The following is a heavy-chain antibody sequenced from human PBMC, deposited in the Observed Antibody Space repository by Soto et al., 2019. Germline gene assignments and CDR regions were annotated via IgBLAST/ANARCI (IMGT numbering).Heavy chain of an antibody. J-gene: IGHJ4*02. CDR1: GGSFSNYY. V-gene: IGHV4-34*01. Sequence: PSETLSLTCAVYGGSFSNYYWNWIRQPPGKGLEWIGEINHSGNTFYNPSLQSRVTISVDTSKNQFSLKLSSVTAADTAVYYCLRYYYGSGSYLEVDFWGQGTLVTVSS. CDR2: INHSGNT. CDR3: LRYYYGSGSYLEVDF. D-gene: IGHD3-10*01.